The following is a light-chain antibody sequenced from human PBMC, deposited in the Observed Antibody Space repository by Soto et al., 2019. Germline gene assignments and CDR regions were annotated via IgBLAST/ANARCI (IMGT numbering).Light chain of an antibody. CDR1: QSVSSSY. CDR2: GVS. J-gene: IGKJ1*01. V-gene: IGKV3-20*01. CDR3: HQFGTSPKT. Sequence: EIVLTQSPGTLSLSPGERATLSCRASQSVSSSYLAWYQHKPGQAPRLLIYGVSSRATGIPDRFSGSGSGTHFTLTISRLEPEDFAVDYCHQFGTSPKTFGQGTKVDSK.